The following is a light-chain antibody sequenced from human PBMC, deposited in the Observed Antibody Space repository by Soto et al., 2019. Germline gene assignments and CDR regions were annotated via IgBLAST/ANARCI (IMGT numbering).Light chain of an antibody. V-gene: IGLV2-11*01. J-gene: IGLJ1*01. CDR2: DVT. CDR3: CSYADNYTYV. CDR1: SSDVGGYNY. Sequence: QSVLTQPRSVSGPPGQSVTISCTGTSSDVGGYNYVSWYQQHPGKAPKLMIFDVTKRPSGVPDRFSGSKSGNTASLTISGLQAEDEADYYCCSYADNYTYVFGTGTKVTVL.